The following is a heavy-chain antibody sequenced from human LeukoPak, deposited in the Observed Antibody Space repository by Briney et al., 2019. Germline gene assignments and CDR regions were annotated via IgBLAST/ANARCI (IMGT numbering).Heavy chain of an antibody. V-gene: IGHV1-8*01. D-gene: IGHD6-13*01. CDR1: GYTFTSYD. Sequence: GASVKVSCKASGYTFTSYDINWVRQATGQGLEWMGWMNPNSGNTGYAQKFQGRVTMTGNISISTAYLELSSLRSEDTAVYYCARTGITAADTDDYWGQGTLVTVSS. CDR2: MNPNSGNT. J-gene: IGHJ4*02. CDR3: ARTGITAADTDDY.